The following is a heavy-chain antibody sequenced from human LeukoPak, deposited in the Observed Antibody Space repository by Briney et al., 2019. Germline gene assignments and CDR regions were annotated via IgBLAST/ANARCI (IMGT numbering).Heavy chain of an antibody. V-gene: IGHV3-33*01. D-gene: IGHD1-14*01. J-gene: IGHJ4*02. CDR3: ARDKGTRSLDH. Sequence: GGSLRLSCAASGFTFSSYGMHWVRQAPGKGLEWVADIWYDGSYKYYADSVQGRFIISRDNPINMVYLEMNSLRAEDTAVYYCARDKGTRSLDHWGQGTLVTVSS. CDR1: GFTFSSYG. CDR2: IWYDGSYK.